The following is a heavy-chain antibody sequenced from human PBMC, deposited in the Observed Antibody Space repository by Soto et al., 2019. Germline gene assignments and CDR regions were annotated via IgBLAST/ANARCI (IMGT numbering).Heavy chain of an antibody. J-gene: IGHJ4*02. CDR2: IYYRGST. CDR1: GGSISSYY. Sequence: TSETLSLTCTVSGGSISSYYWSWIRQPPGKGLEWIGYIYYRGSTNYDPSLKSRVTISVDTSKNQFSLKLSSVTAADTAVYYCAGHGRPDSSSWSSDYWGQGTLVTLSS. CDR3: AGHGRPDSSSWSSDY. V-gene: IGHV4-59*08. D-gene: IGHD6-13*01.